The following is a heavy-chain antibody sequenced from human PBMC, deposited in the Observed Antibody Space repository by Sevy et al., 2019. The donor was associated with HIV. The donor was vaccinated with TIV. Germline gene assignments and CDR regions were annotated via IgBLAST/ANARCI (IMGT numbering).Heavy chain of an antibody. CDR1: GFTFTSYG. CDR3: ARAEGFGNYYYSGMDV. Sequence: GGPLRLSCAASGFTFTSYGMHWVRQAPGKGLQWVAVIWYDGSIKYYTESVRGRFTISRDNSKNTLDLQMNSLRVEDTALYYCARAEGFGNYYYSGMDVWGQGTMVTVSS. V-gene: IGHV3-33*01. J-gene: IGHJ6*02. D-gene: IGHD3-10*01. CDR2: IWYDGSIK.